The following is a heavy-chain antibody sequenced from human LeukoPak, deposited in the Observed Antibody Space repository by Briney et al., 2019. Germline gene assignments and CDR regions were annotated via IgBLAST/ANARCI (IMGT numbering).Heavy chain of an antibody. CDR3: ATEVVTMVRGVIFSWFDP. D-gene: IGHD3-10*01. Sequence: GASVKVSCKASGGTFSSYTISWVRQAPGQGLEWMGRIIPILGIANYAQKFQGRVTITADKSTSTAYMELSSLRSEDTAVYYCATEVVTMVRGVIFSWFDPWGQGTLVTVSS. V-gene: IGHV1-69*04. CDR1: GGTFSSYT. CDR2: IIPILGIA. J-gene: IGHJ5*02.